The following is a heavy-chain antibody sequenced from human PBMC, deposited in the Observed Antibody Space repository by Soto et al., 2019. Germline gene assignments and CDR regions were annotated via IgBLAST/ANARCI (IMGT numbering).Heavy chain of an antibody. J-gene: IGHJ6*02. V-gene: IGHV1-2*02. D-gene: IGHD2-2*01. CDR3: ARFVRSCSATTCSTRADV. CDR2: INPNSGGT. CDR1: GYTFTGYY. Sequence: GASVKVSCKASGYTFTGYYMHWVRQAPGQGLEWMGWINPNSGGTNYAQKFQGRVTMTRDTSISTAYMELRSVIVADTAVYHCARFVRSCSATTCSTRADVWGQGITVTVSS.